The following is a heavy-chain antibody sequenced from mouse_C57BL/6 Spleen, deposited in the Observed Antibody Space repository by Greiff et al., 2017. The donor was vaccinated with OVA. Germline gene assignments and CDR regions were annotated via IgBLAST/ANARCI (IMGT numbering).Heavy chain of an antibody. J-gene: IGHJ4*01. Sequence: QVQLKQSGAELVRPGASVKLSCKASGYTFTDYYINWVKQRPGQGLEWIARIYPGSGNTYYNEKFKGKATLTAEKSSSTAYMQLSSLTSEDSAVYFCAREGCGSGLYAMDYWGQGTSVTVSS. CDR2: IYPGSGNT. CDR1: GYTFTDYY. CDR3: AREGCGSGLYAMDY. D-gene: IGHD1-1*01. V-gene: IGHV1-76*01.